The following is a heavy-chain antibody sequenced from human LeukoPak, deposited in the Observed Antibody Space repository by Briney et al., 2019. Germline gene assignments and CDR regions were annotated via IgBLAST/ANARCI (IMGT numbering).Heavy chain of an antibody. V-gene: IGHV3-21*01. J-gene: IGHJ3*02. Sequence: GGSLRLSFAASGFTFSSYSMNWVRQAPGKGLEWVSSISSSSSYIYYADSVKGRFTISRDNAKNSLYLQMNSLRAEDTAVYYCARDSLRLDGEGAFDIWGQGTMVTVSS. CDR2: ISSSSSYI. CDR1: GFTFSSYS. D-gene: IGHD5/OR15-5a*01. CDR3: ARDSLRLDGEGAFDI.